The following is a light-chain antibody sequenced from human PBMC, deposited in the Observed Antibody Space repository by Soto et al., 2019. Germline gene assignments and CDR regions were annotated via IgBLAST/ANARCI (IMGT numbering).Light chain of an antibody. J-gene: IGKJ4*01. CDR3: HQFNNRPPT. CDR1: QSVGNN. CDR2: VAS. V-gene: IGKV3-15*01. Sequence: ETVMTQSPATLSASPGERATLSCRASQSVGNNIAWYQQKPGQAPRLLIYVASIRATGIPARLSGSGSGTEFTLTVTSLQSEDFAVYYCHQFNNRPPTFGGGTKVDIK.